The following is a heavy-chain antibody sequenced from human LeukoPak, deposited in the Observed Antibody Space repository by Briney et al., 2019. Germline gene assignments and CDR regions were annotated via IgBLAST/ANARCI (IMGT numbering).Heavy chain of an antibody. V-gene: IGHV1-69*06. CDR1: GGTFSSYA. J-gene: IGHJ6*03. CDR2: IIPIFGTA. D-gene: IGHD3-10*01. Sequence: ASVKVSCKASGGTFSSYAISWVRQAPGHGLESMGGIIPIFGTANYAQKFQGRVTITADKSTSTAYMELSSLRSEGTAVYYCARSCYGSGSYANYYYYYMDVWGKGTTVTVSS. CDR3: ARSCYGSGSYANYYYYYMDV.